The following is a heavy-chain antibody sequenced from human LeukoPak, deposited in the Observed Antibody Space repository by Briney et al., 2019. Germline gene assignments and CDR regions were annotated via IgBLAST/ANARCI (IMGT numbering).Heavy chain of an antibody. D-gene: IGHD3-22*01. CDR3: ARGLGDSSGYNFGY. CDR2: INHSGST. J-gene: IGHJ4*02. Sequence: PSETLSLTCAVYGGSFSGYYWSWIRQPPGKGLEWIGEINHSGSTNYNPSLKSRVTISVDTSKNQFSLKLSSVTAADTAVCYCARGLGDSSGYNFGYWGQGTLVTVSS. V-gene: IGHV4-34*01. CDR1: GGSFSGYY.